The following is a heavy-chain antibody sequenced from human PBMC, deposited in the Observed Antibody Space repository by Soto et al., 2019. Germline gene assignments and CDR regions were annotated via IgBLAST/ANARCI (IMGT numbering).Heavy chain of an antibody. CDR1: GYIFTNYG. D-gene: IGHD1-26*01. J-gene: IGHJ3*02. CDR2: ISPYNGHT. V-gene: IGHV1-18*01. CDR3: TRTNIVGTTTDAFDI. Sequence: QVQLVQSGAEVKKPGASVKVSCRASGYIFTNYGISWVRQAPGQGLEWIGWISPYNGHTKYEQKLKGRVTMTTDIFTSTVYMEMRSLRTDDAAMYYCTRTNIVGTTTDAFDIWGQGTMLNVSS.